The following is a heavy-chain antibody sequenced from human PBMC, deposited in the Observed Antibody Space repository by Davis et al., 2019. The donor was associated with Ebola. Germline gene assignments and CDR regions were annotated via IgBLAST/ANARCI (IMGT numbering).Heavy chain of an antibody. V-gene: IGHV3-11*01. J-gene: IGHJ4*02. D-gene: IGHD3-3*01. Sequence: GGSLRLSCAASGFTFSDYYMSWIRQAPGKGLEWVSYISSSGSTIYYADSVKGRFTISRDNAKNSLYLQMNSLRAEDTAVYYCARGTIFGVVITDYFDYWGQGTLVTVSS. CDR3: ARGTIFGVVITDYFDY. CDR2: ISSSGSTI. CDR1: GFTFSDYY.